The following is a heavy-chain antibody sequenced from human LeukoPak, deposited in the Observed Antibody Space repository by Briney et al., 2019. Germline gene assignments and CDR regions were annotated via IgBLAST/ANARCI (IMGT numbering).Heavy chain of an antibody. CDR1: GFTFSNAR. V-gene: IGHV3-15*01. CDR2: IKTKTDGGTT. J-gene: IGHJ4*02. D-gene: IGHD1-7*01. Sequence: GGSLRLSCAASGFTFSNARMSWVRQAPGKGLEWVGRIKTKTDGGTTEYAAPVKGRFSISRDDSKNTLYLQMSSLQTEDTAVYYCTKRTGTGGVDYWGQGTLVTVSS. CDR3: TKRTGTGGVDY.